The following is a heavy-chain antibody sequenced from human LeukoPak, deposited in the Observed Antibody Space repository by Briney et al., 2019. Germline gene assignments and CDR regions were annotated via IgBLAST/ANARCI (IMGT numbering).Heavy chain of an antibody. CDR3: ARGKLAYNWNYGSQYYYYMDV. V-gene: IGHV4-39*01. Sequence: RASETLSLTCTVSGGSISSSSYYWGWIRQPPGKGLEWIGSIYYSGSTYYNPSLKSRVTISVDTSKNQFSLKLSSVTAADTAVYYCARGKLAYNWNYGSQYYYYMDVWGKGTTVTVSS. D-gene: IGHD1-7*01. CDR2: IYYSGST. CDR1: GGSISSSSYY. J-gene: IGHJ6*03.